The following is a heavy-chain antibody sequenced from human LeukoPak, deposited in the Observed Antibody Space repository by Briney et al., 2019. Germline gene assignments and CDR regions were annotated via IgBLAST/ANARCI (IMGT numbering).Heavy chain of an antibody. CDR2: IFGNGGTT. D-gene: IGHD3-10*01. CDR3: AKRNTMVRGGPCFDY. V-gene: IGHV3-23*01. J-gene: IGHJ4*02. Sequence: GGSLRLSCAASGFSFSSYAMNWVRQAPGKVLGWVSIIFGNGGTTYYADSVKGRLTVSRDNSKDKLYLQMNDLRPDDTAIYYCAKRNTMVRGGPCFDYWGQGLLVTVSS. CDR1: GFSFSSYA.